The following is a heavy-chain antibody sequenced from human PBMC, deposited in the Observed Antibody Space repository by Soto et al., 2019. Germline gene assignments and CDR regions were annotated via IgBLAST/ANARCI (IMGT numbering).Heavy chain of an antibody. CDR2: ISAYNGNT. Sequence: GASVKVSCKASGYTFTSYGISWVRQAPGQGLEWMGWISAYNGNTNYAQRLQGRVTMTTDTSTSTAYMELRSLRSDDTAVYYCAREWMNGNSGWFDYWGQGTLLTVSS. D-gene: IGHD6-19*01. V-gene: IGHV1-18*04. J-gene: IGHJ4*02. CDR3: AREWMNGNSGWFDY. CDR1: GYTFTSYG.